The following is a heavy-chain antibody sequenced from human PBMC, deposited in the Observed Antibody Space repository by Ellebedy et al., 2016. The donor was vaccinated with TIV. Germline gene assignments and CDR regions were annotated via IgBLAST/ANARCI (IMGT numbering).Heavy chain of an antibody. V-gene: IGHV1-24*01. J-gene: IGHJ4*02. CDR3: ATEPPLGRGVITF. CDR2: FDPEDGEA. CDR1: GYTLSELS. D-gene: IGHD3-10*01. Sequence: AASVKVSCKVSGYTLSELSMHWVRQAPGKGLEWMGGFDPEDGEAIYAQKFQGRVTMTEDTSTDTAYMELRRLRSEDTAVYYCATEPPLGRGVITFWGQGTLVTVYS.